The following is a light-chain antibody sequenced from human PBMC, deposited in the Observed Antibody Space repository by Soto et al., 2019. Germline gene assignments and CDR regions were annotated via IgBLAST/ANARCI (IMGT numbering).Light chain of an antibody. Sequence: QSALTQSPSASGSPGQSVTISCTGTSSDVGGHNYVSWYQHHPGKAPKLIIYEVSKRPSGVPDRFSGSKSGNTASLTVSGLQAEDEAVYYCAAWDDSLYVFGTGTKLTVL. CDR3: AAWDDSLYV. J-gene: IGLJ1*01. CDR2: EVS. V-gene: IGLV2-8*01. CDR1: SSDVGGHNY.